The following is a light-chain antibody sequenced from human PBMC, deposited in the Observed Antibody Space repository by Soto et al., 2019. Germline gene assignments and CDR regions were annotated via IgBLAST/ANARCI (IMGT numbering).Light chain of an antibody. Sequence: EIVLTQSPATLSLSPGERATLSCRASQSVSSSYLAWYQQKPGQAPRLLIYGASSRPSGIADRFSGSGSGTDFTLTISRLEPEDFAVYYCQQYGNSPRTFGQGTKVDIK. CDR2: GAS. CDR3: QQYGNSPRT. CDR1: QSVSSSY. V-gene: IGKV3-20*01. J-gene: IGKJ1*01.